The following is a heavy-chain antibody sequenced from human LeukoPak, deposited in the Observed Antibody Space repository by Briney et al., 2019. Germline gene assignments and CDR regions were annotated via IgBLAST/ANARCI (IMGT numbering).Heavy chain of an antibody. V-gene: IGHV4-38-2*02. CDR2: IYHSGST. J-gene: IGHJ6*03. CDR1: GYSISSGYY. Sequence: SETLSLTCTVSGYSISSGYYWGWSRQPPGKGLEWIGSIYHSGSTYYNPSLKSRVTISGDTSKNQFSLKLSTVTAADTAVYYYARDGGGSYSHYYYYMDVWGKGTTVTVSS. D-gene: IGHD1-26*01. CDR3: ARDGGGSYSHYYYYMDV.